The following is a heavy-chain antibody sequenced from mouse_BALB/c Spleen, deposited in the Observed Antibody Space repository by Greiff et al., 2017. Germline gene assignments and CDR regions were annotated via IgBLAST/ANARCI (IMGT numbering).Heavy chain of an antibody. Sequence: EVKLQESGGGLVQPGGSLKLSCAASGFTFSSYGMSWVRQTPDKRLELVATINSNGGSTYYPDSVKGRFTISRDNAKNTLYLQMSSLKSEDTAVYYCARHRYAMDYWGQGTSVTVSS. D-gene: IGHD3-1*01. CDR2: INSNGGST. V-gene: IGHV5-6-3*01. CDR3: ARHRYAMDY. J-gene: IGHJ4*01. CDR1: GFTFSSYG.